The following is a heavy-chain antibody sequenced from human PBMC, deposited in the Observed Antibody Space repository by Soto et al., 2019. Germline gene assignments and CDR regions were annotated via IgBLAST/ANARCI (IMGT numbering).Heavy chain of an antibody. D-gene: IGHD3-10*01. V-gene: IGHV3-74*02. Sequence: VQLVQSGAEVKKPGASVKVSCKASGYTFSSYWMHWVRQAPGKGLVWVSRMNEDGGTTDYADSVKGRFTISRDNAKNTLYLQMNSLRVEDTAVYYCASDLSGRADVWGQGTTVTVSS. CDR3: ASDLSGRADV. J-gene: IGHJ6*02. CDR1: GYTFSSYW. CDR2: MNEDGGTT.